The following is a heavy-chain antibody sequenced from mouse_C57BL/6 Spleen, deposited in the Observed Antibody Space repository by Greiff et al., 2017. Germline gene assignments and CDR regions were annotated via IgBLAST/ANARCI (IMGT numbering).Heavy chain of an antibody. Sequence: VQLQQSGAELVKPGASVKISCKASGYAFSSYWMNWVKQRPGKGLEWIGQIYPGDGDTNYNGKFKGKATLTADKSSSTAYMQLSSLTSEDSAVYFCARRGGNYPAWFAYWGQGTLVTVSA. D-gene: IGHD2-1*01. J-gene: IGHJ3*01. V-gene: IGHV1-80*01. CDR1: GYAFSSYW. CDR3: ARRGGNYPAWFAY. CDR2: IYPGDGDT.